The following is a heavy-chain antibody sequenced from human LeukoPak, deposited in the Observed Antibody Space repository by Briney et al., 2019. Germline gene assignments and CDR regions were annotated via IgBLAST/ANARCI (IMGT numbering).Heavy chain of an antibody. D-gene: IGHD3-22*01. J-gene: IGHJ4*02. CDR2: ISAYNGNT. CDR1: GYTFTSYG. CDR3: ARDHDSSGYYPYFDY. Sequence: GASVNVSCKASGYTFTSYGISWVRQAPGQGLEGMGWISAYNGNTNYAQKLQGRVTMTTDTSTSTAYMELRSLRSDDTAVYYCARDHDSSGYYPYFDYWGQGTLVTVSS. V-gene: IGHV1-18*01.